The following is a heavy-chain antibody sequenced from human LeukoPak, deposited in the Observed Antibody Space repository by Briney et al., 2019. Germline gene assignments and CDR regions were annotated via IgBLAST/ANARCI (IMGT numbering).Heavy chain of an antibody. CDR1: GFTFSHYA. V-gene: IGHV3-23*01. J-gene: IGHJ3*01. Sequence: PGGSLRLSCAASGFTFSHYAMTWVRQVPGKGLEWVSSISGYTGRTYYADSVKGRFTISRDNSNDRVYLQMNSLRAEDTALYYCAKFLGGDEKVDAFDVWGLGRRVTVSS. CDR3: AKFLGGDEKVDAFDV. CDR2: ISGYTGRT. D-gene: IGHD2/OR15-2a*01.